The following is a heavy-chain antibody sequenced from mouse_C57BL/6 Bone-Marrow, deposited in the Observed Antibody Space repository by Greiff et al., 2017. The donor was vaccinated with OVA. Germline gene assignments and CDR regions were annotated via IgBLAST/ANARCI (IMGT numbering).Heavy chain of an antibody. J-gene: IGHJ1*03. V-gene: IGHV1-52*01. CDR3: ARSHYYGSPHWYFDV. CDR1: GYTFTSYW. D-gene: IGHD1-1*01. CDR2: IDPSDSET. Sequence: VQLQQPGAELVRPGSSVKLSCKASGYTFTSYWMHWVKQRPIQGLEWIGNIDPSDSETHYNQKFKDKATLTVDKSSSTAYMQLSSLTSEDSAVYYCARSHYYGSPHWYFDVWGTGTTVTVSS.